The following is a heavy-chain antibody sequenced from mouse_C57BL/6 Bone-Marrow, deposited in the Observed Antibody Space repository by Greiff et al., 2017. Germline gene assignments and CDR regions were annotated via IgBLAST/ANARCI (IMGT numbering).Heavy chain of an antibody. V-gene: IGHV5-17*01. CDR3: ARGRLNY. Sequence: EVMLVESGGGLVKPGGSLKLSCAASGFTFRDYGMHWVRQAPEKGLEWVAYISSGSSTIYYADTVKGRFTISRDNAKSTLFLQMTSLRSEGTAMYYWARGRLNYGGQGTTLTVSS. J-gene: IGHJ2*01. CDR1: GFTFRDYG. CDR2: ISSGSSTI.